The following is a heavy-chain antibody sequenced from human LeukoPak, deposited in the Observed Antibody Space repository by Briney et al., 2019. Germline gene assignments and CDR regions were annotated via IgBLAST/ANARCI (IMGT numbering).Heavy chain of an antibody. D-gene: IGHD6-13*01. J-gene: IGHJ4*02. CDR1: GFTVSTNY. V-gene: IGHV3-53*01. CDR2: IYSGGST. Sequence: GGSLRLSCAASGFTVSTNYMSWVRQAPGKGLEWVSAIYSGGSTSYADSVKGRFTISRDSSKNTLYFQMNNLRAEDTAVYYCARVVRMAAGMNYYLDYWGQGTLVTASS. CDR3: ARVVRMAAGMNYYLDY.